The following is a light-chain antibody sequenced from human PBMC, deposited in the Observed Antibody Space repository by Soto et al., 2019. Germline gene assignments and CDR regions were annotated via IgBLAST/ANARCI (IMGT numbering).Light chain of an antibody. Sequence: DLQMTQSPSSLSASVGDRVTITCRASQSISSYLNWYQQKPGKAPKLLIYAASSLQSGVPSRFSGSGSGTDFTLTISSLQPEDFVTYYCQQSYSTPPYTFGQGTKLEIK. CDR3: QQSYSTPPYT. CDR2: AAS. V-gene: IGKV1-39*01. J-gene: IGKJ2*01. CDR1: QSISSY.